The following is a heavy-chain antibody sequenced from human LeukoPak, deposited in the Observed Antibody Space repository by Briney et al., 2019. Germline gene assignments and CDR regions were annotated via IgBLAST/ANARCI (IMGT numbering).Heavy chain of an antibody. Sequence: GASVKVSCKASGGTFSSYAISWVRQAPGQGLEWMGGIIPIFGTANYAQKFQGRVTITADESTSTAYMELSSLRSEDTAVYYCARVDRDYYDSSGYYYFDYWGQGTLVTVSS. CDR1: GGTFSSYA. J-gene: IGHJ4*02. CDR3: ARVDRDYYDSSGYYYFDY. CDR2: IIPIFGTA. D-gene: IGHD3-22*01. V-gene: IGHV1-69*13.